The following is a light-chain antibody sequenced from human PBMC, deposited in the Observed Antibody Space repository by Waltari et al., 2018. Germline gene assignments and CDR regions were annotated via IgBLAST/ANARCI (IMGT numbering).Light chain of an antibody. Sequence: EIVLTQSPATLSLSPGEGATLSFRASQSVSSSLAWIQQKPGQAPRLLIYDASIRATGIPARFSGSGYGTDFTLTISSLEPEDFAVYYCQQRSIWPPTFGRGTKLEMK. J-gene: IGKJ2*01. CDR3: QQRSIWPPT. V-gene: IGKV3-11*01. CDR1: QSVSSS. CDR2: DAS.